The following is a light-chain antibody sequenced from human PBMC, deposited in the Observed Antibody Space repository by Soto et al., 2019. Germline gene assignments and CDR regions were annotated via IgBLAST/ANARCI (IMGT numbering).Light chain of an antibody. CDR2: DAS. Sequence: EIVLTHSPATLSLSPWERATLSCRASQSVSSSYLAWYQQKPGQAPRLLIYDASTRAPGIPARFSAGGSGTEFTLTISSLQSDDFAVYYCQQYNNWPPTTFGQGTRLEIK. CDR3: QQYNNWPPTT. V-gene: IGKV3-15*01. J-gene: IGKJ5*01. CDR1: QSVSSSY.